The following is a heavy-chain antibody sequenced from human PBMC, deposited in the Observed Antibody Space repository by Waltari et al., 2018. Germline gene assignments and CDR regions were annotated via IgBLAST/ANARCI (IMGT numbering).Heavy chain of an antibody. Sequence: QVELVQSGAEVRKPGASVKVSCKASGYSLTSYYMHWVRQAPGLGLRRMGRINPNSGDTNSAPKFQGRVTLTRDTSVNTAFLELRSLTSDDTAVYFCARESAFSTSWYPGFDPWGQGTLVTVAS. CDR3: ARESAFSTSWYPGFDP. V-gene: IGHV1-2*06. CDR2: INPNSGDT. D-gene: IGHD2-2*01. J-gene: IGHJ5*02. CDR1: GYSLTSYY.